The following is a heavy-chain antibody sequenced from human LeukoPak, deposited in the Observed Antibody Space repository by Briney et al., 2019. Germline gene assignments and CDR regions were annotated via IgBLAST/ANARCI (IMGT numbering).Heavy chain of an antibody. V-gene: IGHV3-23*01. Sequence: PGGSLRLSCAASGFSFGTYAMSWVRQAPGKGLEWLSAISATGGRTFYADSVKDRFTISRDNSKNTIYLHMSSLRAEDTAVYYCARVGYCSSSSCLNYGMDVWGQGTTVTVSS. CDR1: GFSFGTYA. D-gene: IGHD2-2*01. J-gene: IGHJ6*02. CDR3: ARVGYCSSSSCLNYGMDV. CDR2: ISATGGRT.